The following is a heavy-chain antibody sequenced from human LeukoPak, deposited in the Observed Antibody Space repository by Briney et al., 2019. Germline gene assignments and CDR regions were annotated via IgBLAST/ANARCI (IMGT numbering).Heavy chain of an antibody. CDR3: ARIQSLLVVVAATDAFDI. CDR2: IYYSGST. Sequence: SETLSLTCTVSGVSISRYYWIWIRQHPGKGLEWIGYIYYSGSTYYNPSLKSRVTISVDTSKNQFSLKLSSVTAADTAVYYCARIQSLLVVVAATDAFDIWGQGTMVTVSS. J-gene: IGHJ3*02. CDR1: GVSISRYY. D-gene: IGHD2-15*01. V-gene: IGHV4-59*06.